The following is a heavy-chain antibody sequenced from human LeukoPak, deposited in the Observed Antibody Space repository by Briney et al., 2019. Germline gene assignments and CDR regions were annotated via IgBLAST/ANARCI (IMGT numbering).Heavy chain of an antibody. Sequence: SETLSLTCAVYGGSFSGYYWSWIRQPPGKGLEWIGEINHSGSTNYNPSLKSRVTISVDTSKNQFSLKLSSVTAADTAVYYCARGSHFIAAAVRNWFDPWGQGTLVTVSS. CDR2: INHSGST. J-gene: IGHJ5*02. V-gene: IGHV4-34*01. CDR1: GGSFSGYY. CDR3: ARGSHFIAAAVRNWFDP. D-gene: IGHD6-13*01.